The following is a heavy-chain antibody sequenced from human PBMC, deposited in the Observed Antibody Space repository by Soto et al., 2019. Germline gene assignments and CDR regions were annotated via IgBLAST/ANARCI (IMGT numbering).Heavy chain of an antibody. J-gene: IGHJ5*02. CDR1: CGSIGSGGYY. CDR3: ARVRVSWGDGSGSYNWSDP. D-gene: IGHD3-10*01. V-gene: IGHV4-31*03. Sequence: TLSLTCTVSCGSIGSGGYYWSLIRQHPGKGLEWIGYIYYSGSTYYNPSLKSRVTISVDTSKNQFSLKLSSVTAADTAVYYCARVRVSWGDGSGSYNWSDPWGQGTLVTVSS. CDR2: IYYSGST.